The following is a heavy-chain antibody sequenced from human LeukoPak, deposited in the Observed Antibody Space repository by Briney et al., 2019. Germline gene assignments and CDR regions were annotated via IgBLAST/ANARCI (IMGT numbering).Heavy chain of an antibody. CDR2: ISGSGGST. CDR3: AKLARNYYDSSGYYGPFDY. V-gene: IGHV3-23*01. D-gene: IGHD3-22*01. Sequence: GGSLRLSCAASGFTFSSYAMSWVRQAPGKGLEWVSAISGSGGSTYYADSVKGRFTISRDNSKNTLYLQMNSLRAEDTAVYYCAKLARNYYDSSGYYGPFDYWGQGTLVTVSS. J-gene: IGHJ4*02. CDR1: GFTFSSYA.